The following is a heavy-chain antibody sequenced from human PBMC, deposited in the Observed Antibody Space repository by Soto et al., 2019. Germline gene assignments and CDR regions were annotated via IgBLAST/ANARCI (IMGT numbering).Heavy chain of an antibody. J-gene: IGHJ6*02. CDR3: VKGYWKGDV. CDR2: ISGSGGSI. V-gene: IGHV3-23*01. Sequence: EVQLLESGGGLVQPGGSLRLSFAASGFTFSTYAMNWVRQAPGNGLEWGSAISGSGGSIHYADSVNGRFTISSDNSKNPVYLQMNSLRYEDTAVYHCVKGYWKGDVWGQGTTVTVSS. D-gene: IGHD1-1*01. CDR1: GFTFSTYA.